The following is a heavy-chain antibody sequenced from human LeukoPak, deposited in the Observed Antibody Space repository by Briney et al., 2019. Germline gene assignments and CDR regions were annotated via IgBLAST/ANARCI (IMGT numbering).Heavy chain of an antibody. CDR3: TRSPSYYGSGSYVDY. V-gene: IGHV4-38-2*02. CDR1: GGSISSYY. CDR2: IYHSGST. J-gene: IGHJ4*02. Sequence: SETLSLTCTVSGGSISSYYWGWIRQPPGKGLEWIGSIYHSGSTYYNPSLKSRVTISVDTSKNQFSLKLSSVTAADTAVYYCTRSPSYYGSGSYVDYWGQGTLVTVSS. D-gene: IGHD3-10*01.